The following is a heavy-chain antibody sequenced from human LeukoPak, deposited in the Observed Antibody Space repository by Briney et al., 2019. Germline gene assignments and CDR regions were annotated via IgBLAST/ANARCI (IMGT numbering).Heavy chain of an antibody. CDR2: IYYSGST. CDR3: ARRKGDTAMVMFDY. V-gene: IGHV4-61*05. CDR1: GGSISSSSYY. D-gene: IGHD5-18*01. Sequence: IPSETLSLTCTVSGGSISSSSYYWGWIRQPPGKGLEWIGYIYYSGSTNYNPSLKSRVTISVDTSKNQFSLKLSSVTAADTAVYYCARRKGDTAMVMFDYWGQGTLVTVSS. J-gene: IGHJ4*02.